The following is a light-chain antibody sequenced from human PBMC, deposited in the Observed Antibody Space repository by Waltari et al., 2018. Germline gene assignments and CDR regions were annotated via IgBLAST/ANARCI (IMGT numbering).Light chain of an antibody. Sequence: EIVLTHSPGTLSLSPGERGTLSRRASQSVSKFLAWYQQKPGQAPRLLIYGASTRATGIPDRFSGSGSGTDFTLTISRLEPEDFAVYYCQKYDRLPATFGQGTKVEIK. CDR1: QSVSKF. V-gene: IGKV3-20*01. J-gene: IGKJ1*01. CDR2: GAS. CDR3: QKYDRLPAT.